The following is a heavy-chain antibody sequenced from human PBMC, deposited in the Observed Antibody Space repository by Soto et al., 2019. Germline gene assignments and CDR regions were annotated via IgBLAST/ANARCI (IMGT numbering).Heavy chain of an antibody. CDR3: AREAGTTVSTGGWYFDL. CDR2: IYHSGST. Sequence: QLQLQESGSGLVKPSQTLSLTCAVSGGSISSGGYSWSWIRQPPGKGLEWIGYIYHSGSTYYTPSLKSRVSISVDRSKNQFSLKLRSVTAADTAVYYCAREAGTTVSTGGWYFDLWGRGTLVVVS. V-gene: IGHV4-30-2*01. J-gene: IGHJ2*01. CDR1: GGSISSGGYS. D-gene: IGHD4-17*01.